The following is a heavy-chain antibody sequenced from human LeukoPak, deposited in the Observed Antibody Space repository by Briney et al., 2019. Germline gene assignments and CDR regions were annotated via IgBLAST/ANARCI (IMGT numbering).Heavy chain of an antibody. CDR1: GGSISSSGYN. Sequence: PSETLSLTCTVSGGSISSSGYNWAWIRQPPGKGLEWIGSFYYSGSTYYNASLKGRVTISVDTSRNQFSLKLTSVTAADTALYYCARVETTAAGNWFDPWGQGTLVTVSS. CDR3: ARVETTAAGNWFDP. V-gene: IGHV4-39*01. D-gene: IGHD6-13*01. J-gene: IGHJ5*02. CDR2: FYYSGST.